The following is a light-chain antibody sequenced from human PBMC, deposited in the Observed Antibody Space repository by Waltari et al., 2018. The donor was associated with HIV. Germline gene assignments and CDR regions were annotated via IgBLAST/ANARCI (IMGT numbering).Light chain of an antibody. CDR2: WAS. V-gene: IGKV4-1*01. J-gene: IGKJ2*01. CDR3: QQYYSTPPYT. CDR1: QSVLYSSNNKNY. Sequence: DIVITQSSDSLSVSLPERATINCKFSQSVLYSSNNKNYLAWYEQKPGQPPKLLIYWASTRESGVPDRFSGSGSGTDFTLTISSLQAEDVAVYYCQQYYSTPPYTFGQGTKLEIK.